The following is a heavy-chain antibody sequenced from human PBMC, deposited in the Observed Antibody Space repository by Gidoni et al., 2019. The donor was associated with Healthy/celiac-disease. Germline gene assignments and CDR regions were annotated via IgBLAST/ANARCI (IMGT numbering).Heavy chain of an antibody. CDR3: ARRGRRGQSINDDAFDI. CDR2: IYPGNSDT. CDR1: GYSFTSYW. Sequence: EVQLVQSGAEVKKPGESLMISCKGSGYSFTSYWIGWVRQRPGKGLGWMGIIYPGNSDTRYSPSFQGQVTISADKSISTAYLQWSSLKASDTAMYYCARRGRRGQSINDDAFDIWGQGTMVTVSS. V-gene: IGHV5-51*01. J-gene: IGHJ3*02. D-gene: IGHD1-1*01.